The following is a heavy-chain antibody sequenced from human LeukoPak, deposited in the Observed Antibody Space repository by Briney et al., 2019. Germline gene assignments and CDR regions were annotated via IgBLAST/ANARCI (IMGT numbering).Heavy chain of an antibody. D-gene: IGHD3-10*01. V-gene: IGHV3-53*01. Sequence: GGSLRLSCAASGFTVSSNYMSWDRQAPGKGLEWVSVIYSGGSTYYADSVKGRFTISRDNSKNTLYLQMNSLRAEDTAVYYCAIYGSGSYYPIWGQGTLVTVSS. CDR2: IYSGGST. CDR3: AIYGSGSYYPI. CDR1: GFTVSSNY. J-gene: IGHJ4*02.